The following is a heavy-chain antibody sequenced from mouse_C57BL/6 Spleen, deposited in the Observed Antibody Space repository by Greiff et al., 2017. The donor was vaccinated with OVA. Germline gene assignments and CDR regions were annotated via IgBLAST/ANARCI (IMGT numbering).Heavy chain of an antibody. CDR2: IYPGGGYT. J-gene: IGHJ4*01. V-gene: IGHV1-63*01. D-gene: IGHD2-2*01. CDR1: GYTFTNYW. CDR3: AREVTTGIDY. Sequence: QVQLQQSGAELVRPGTSVKMSYKASGYTFTNYWIGWAKQRPGHGLEWIGDIYPGGGYTNYNEKFKGKATLTADKSSSTAYMQFSSLTSEDSAIYYCAREVTTGIDYWGQGTSVTVSS.